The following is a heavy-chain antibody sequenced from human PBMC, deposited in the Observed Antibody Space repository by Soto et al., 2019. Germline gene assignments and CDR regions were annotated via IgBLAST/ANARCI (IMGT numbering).Heavy chain of an antibody. V-gene: IGHV3-21*01. J-gene: IGHJ3*02. CDR2: ISSSSSYI. CDR1: GFTFSSYS. CDR3: ARDPIAVAASEAFDI. D-gene: IGHD6-19*01. Sequence: VQLVESGGGLVKPGGSLRLSCAASGFTFSSYSMNWVRQAPGKGLEWVSSISSSSSYIYYADSVKGRFTISRDNAKNSLYLQMNSLRAEDTAVYYCARDPIAVAASEAFDIWGQGTMVTVSS.